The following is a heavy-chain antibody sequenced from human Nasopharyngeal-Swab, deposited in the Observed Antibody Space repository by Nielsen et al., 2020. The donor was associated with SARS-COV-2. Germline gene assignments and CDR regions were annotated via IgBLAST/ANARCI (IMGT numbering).Heavy chain of an antibody. Sequence: GSLKISCTVSGFTFTDYWMHWLRQSPGKGPVGLSRIDNDGSSTTYADSVRGRFTISRDNARNTLFLQLHSLRAEDTAVYYCARESYSWSWYGPDYWGQGTQVTVSS. V-gene: IGHV3-74*03. CDR3: ARESYSWSWYGPDY. J-gene: IGHJ4*02. CDR1: GFTFTDYW. CDR2: IDNDGSST. D-gene: IGHD1-26*01.